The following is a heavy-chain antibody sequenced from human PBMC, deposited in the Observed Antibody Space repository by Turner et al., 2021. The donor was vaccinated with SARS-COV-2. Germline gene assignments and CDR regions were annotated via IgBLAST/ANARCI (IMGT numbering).Heavy chain of an antibody. Sequence: QVQLVESGGGVVQPGRSLRLSCAASGFTFSIYGMHWVRQAPGKGLEWVAVIWYDGSNKYYADSVKGRFTISRDNSKNTLYLQMNSLRAEDTAVYYCARGKADSSSWYGWYFDYWGQGTLVTVSS. CDR1: GFTFSIYG. CDR3: ARGKADSSSWYGWYFDY. J-gene: IGHJ4*02. D-gene: IGHD6-13*01. V-gene: IGHV3-33*01. CDR2: IWYDGSNK.